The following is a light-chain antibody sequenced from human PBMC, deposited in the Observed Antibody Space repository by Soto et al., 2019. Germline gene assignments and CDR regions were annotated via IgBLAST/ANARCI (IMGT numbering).Light chain of an antibody. V-gene: IGKV1-5*01. J-gene: IGKJ5*01. CDR1: QSISSW. Sequence: DIQMTQSPSTLSASVGDGVTITCRASQSISSWLAWYQQKPGKAPKLLIYAASTLQNGVPSTFSGSGSGTEFTLTISSLQPEDFGTYYCQQFKSYPITFGHGRRLENK. CDR2: AAS. CDR3: QQFKSYPIT.